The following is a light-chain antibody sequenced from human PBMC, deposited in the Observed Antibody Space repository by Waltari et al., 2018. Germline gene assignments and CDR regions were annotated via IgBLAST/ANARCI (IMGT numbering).Light chain of an antibody. V-gene: IGLV3-19*01. Sequence: SSELTQDPAVSVALGQTVRITCQGDSLRRYYARWYQQRPGQAPILVPYGQNNRPSGTPERFSGSISGKTASLTITGAQAEDEADYYCHSRDNRSTRVFGGGTRLT. CDR2: GQN. J-gene: IGLJ2*01. CDR1: SLRRYY. CDR3: HSRDNRSTRV.